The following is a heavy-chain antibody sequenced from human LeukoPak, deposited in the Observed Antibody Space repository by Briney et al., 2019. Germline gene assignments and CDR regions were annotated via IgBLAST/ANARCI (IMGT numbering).Heavy chain of an antibody. CDR3: ANLGDILTGNWFDP. CDR2: ISGSGGST. Sequence: GGSLRLSCAASGFTFSSYGMSWVRQAPGKGLEWVSAISGSGGSTYYADSVKGRFTISRDNSKNTLCLQMNSLRAEDTAVYYCANLGDILTGNWFDPWGQGTLVTVSS. J-gene: IGHJ5*02. CDR1: GFTFSSYG. D-gene: IGHD3-9*01. V-gene: IGHV3-23*01.